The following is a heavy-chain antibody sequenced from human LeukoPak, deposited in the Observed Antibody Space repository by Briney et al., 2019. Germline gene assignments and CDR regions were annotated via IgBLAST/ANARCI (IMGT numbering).Heavy chain of an antibody. V-gene: IGHV4-31*03. Sequence: SETLSLTCTVSGGSISSGGYYWSWIRQHPEKGLEWIGYIYYSGSTYYNPSLKSRVTISVDTSKNQFSLKLSSVTAADTAVYYCARERTTIFDYWGQGTLVTVSS. CDR3: ARERTTIFDY. CDR1: GGSISSGGYY. CDR2: IYYSGST. D-gene: IGHD5-12*01. J-gene: IGHJ4*02.